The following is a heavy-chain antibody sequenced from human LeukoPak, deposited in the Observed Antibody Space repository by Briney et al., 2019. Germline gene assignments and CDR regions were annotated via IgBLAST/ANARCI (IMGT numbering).Heavy chain of an antibody. CDR2: IKQDGSEK. CDR3: AKDTAMVTYYYYYYYMDV. V-gene: IGHV3-7*04. D-gene: IGHD5-18*01. J-gene: IGHJ6*03. Sequence: PGXSLRLSCAASGFTFSSYWMSWVRQAPGKGLEWVANIKQDGSEKYYVDSVKGRFTISRDNAKNSLYLQMNSLRAEDTAVYYCAKDTAMVTYYYYYYYMDVWGKGTTVTVSS. CDR1: GFTFSSYW.